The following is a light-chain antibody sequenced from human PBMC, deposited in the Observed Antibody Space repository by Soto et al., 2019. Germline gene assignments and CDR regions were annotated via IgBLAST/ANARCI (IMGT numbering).Light chain of an antibody. CDR2: EVT. J-gene: IGLJ2*01. CDR3: GSDAGSDNLI. Sequence: QSVLTQPPSASGSPGQSVTISCTGSSNDVGAYNYVSWYQQHPGKAPKLIIYEVTKRPSGVPDRFSGSKSGNTASLTVSGLQADDEADYFCGSDAGSDNLIFGGGTKLTVL. V-gene: IGLV2-8*01. CDR1: SNDVGAYNY.